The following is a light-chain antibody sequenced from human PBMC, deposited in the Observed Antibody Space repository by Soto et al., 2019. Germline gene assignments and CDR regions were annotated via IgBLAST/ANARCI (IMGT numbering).Light chain of an antibody. CDR2: DAS. V-gene: IGKV3-20*01. Sequence: PGERATLSCRASQSVSSSYLAWYQQKPGQAPRLLIYDASTRATGIPDRFSGSGSGTDCTLTISRLEPEDFAVYYCQQYGSSPPWTFGQGTKVDIK. CDR3: QQYGSSPPWT. CDR1: QSVSSSY. J-gene: IGKJ1*01.